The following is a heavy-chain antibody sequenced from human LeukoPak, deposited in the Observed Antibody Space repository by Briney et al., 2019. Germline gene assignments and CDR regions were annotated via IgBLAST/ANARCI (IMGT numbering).Heavy chain of an antibody. CDR2: INHSGST. CDR1: GGSFSGDY. J-gene: IGHJ4*02. D-gene: IGHD6-19*01. Sequence: SETLSLTCAVYGGSFSGDYWNWIRQPPGKGLEWIGEINHSGSTNYNPSLKSRVTISVDTSKNQFSLKLSSVTAAATAVYYCARGIAVAGPGRWGQGTLVTVSS. V-gene: IGHV4-34*01. CDR3: ARGIAVAGPGR.